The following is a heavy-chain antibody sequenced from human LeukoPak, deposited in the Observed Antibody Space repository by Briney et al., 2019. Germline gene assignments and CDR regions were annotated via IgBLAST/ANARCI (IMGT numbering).Heavy chain of an antibody. D-gene: IGHD4-17*01. CDR3: ARFSNDHGVKFDY. Sequence: PSQTLSLTCTVTGGSISSGGYYWSWVRQHPEKGLEWIGYIYYSGTAYYNPSLKSRVTMSVDTSKNQFSLKLDSVTAADTAVYYCARFSNDHGVKFDYWGQGTLVTVSS. CDR1: GGSISSGGYY. J-gene: IGHJ4*02. V-gene: IGHV4-31*03. CDR2: IYYSGTA.